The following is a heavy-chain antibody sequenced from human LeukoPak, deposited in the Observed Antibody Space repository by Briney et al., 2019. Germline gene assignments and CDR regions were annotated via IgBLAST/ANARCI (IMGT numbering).Heavy chain of an antibody. CDR3: AKESGTYYDY. CDR1: GFTFSSYG. Sequence: GGSLRLSXAASGFTFSSYGIHWIRQAPGKGLEWVAFIRYDGSNKYYVDSVKGRFTISRDNSKNTLFLQMNSLRAEDTAVYYCAKESGTYYDYWGQGTLVTVSS. CDR2: IRYDGSNK. D-gene: IGHD1-26*01. J-gene: IGHJ4*02. V-gene: IGHV3-30*02.